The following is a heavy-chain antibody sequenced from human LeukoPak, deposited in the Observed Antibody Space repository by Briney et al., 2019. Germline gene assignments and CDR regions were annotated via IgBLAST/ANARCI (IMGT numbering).Heavy chain of an antibody. CDR2: IYYSGTT. CDR1: NGSISSSSYY. V-gene: IGHV4-39*07. D-gene: IGHD3-10*01. CDR3: ARVRITMVRGVIITDYYYYMDV. J-gene: IGHJ6*03. Sequence: SETLSLTCTVSNGSISSSSYYWGWIRQPPGKGLEWIGSIYYSGTTYYNPSLKSRVTISLDTSKNQFSLKLSSVTAADTAVYYCARVRITMVRGVIITDYYYYMDVWGKGTTVTISS.